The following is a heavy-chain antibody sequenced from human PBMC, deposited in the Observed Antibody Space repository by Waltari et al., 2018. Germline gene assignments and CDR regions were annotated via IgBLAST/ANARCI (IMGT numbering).Heavy chain of an antibody. CDR2: IYHTGDT. V-gene: IGHV4-38-2*02. CDR3: ARATVGSTTTESFDI. D-gene: IGHD1-26*01. J-gene: IGHJ3*02. Sequence: QVLLQESGPGLLKPSETLSLTCTLSGYSISRGYYWAWIRQPPGKGLEWIASIYHTGDTYQNPSLKSRVTISIDTSKNFFSLKLDSVTAADTAVYFCARATVGSTTTESFDIWGQGTLVSVSS. CDR1: GYSISRGYY.